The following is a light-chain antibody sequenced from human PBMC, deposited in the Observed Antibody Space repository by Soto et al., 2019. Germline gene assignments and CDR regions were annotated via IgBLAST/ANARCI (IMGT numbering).Light chain of an antibody. CDR2: YDS. Sequence: SYELTQPPSVSVAPGKTSRLTCGGNNMGSKSVHWYQQKPGQAPVLVIYYDSDRPSGIPERFSGSKSGNTATLTISRVEAGDEADYYCQVWDSSSDHPVVFGGGTKLTVL. CDR3: QVWDSSSDHPVV. CDR1: NMGSKS. J-gene: IGLJ2*01. V-gene: IGLV3-21*04.